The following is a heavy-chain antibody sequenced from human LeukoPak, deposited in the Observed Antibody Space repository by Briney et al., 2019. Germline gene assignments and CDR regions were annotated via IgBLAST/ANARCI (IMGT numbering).Heavy chain of an antibody. J-gene: IGHJ4*02. Sequence: GGSLRLSCAVSGFNFKDHWMDWVRQAPGKGLQWVGHIKNDGSETYYLDSLKGRFSISRDNTNNALYLQMNSLRVEDTAVYYCVKNDGWFHLAQWGQGTLVTVSS. D-gene: IGHD6-19*01. CDR1: GFNFKDHW. V-gene: IGHV3-7*03. CDR2: IKNDGSET. CDR3: VKNDGWFHLAQ.